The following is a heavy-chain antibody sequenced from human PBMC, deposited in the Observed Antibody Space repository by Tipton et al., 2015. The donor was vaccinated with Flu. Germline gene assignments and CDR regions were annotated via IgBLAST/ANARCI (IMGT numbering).Heavy chain of an antibody. V-gene: IGHV4-59*08. CDR1: GGSISSYY. Sequence: LSCTVSGGSISSYYWSWIRQPPGKGLEWIGYIYYSGSTNYNPSLKSRVTISVDTSKNQFSLKLSSVTAADTAVYYCARRGSSGWYNYFDYWGQGTLVTVSS. CDR2: IYYSGST. D-gene: IGHD6-19*01. J-gene: IGHJ4*02. CDR3: ARRGSSGWYNYFDY.